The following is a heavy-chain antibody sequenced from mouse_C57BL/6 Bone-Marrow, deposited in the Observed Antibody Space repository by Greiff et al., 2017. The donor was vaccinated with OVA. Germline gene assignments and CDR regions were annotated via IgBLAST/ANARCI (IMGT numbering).Heavy chain of an antibody. V-gene: IGHV1-72*01. CDR2: IDPNSGGT. J-gene: IGHJ2*01. D-gene: IGHD1-1*01. CDR1: GYTFTSYW. CDR3: ARFYYGSRAYYFDY. Sequence: QVQLQQPGAELVKPGASVKLSCKASGYTFTSYWMHWVKQRPGRGLEWIGRIDPNSGGTKYNEKFKSKATLPVDKPSSTAYMQLSSRTSEDSAVDYCARFYYGSRAYYFDYWGQGTTLTVSS.